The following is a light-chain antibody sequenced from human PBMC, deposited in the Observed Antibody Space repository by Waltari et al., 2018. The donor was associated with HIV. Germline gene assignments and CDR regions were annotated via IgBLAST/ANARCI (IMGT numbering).Light chain of an antibody. CDR2: DAS. V-gene: IGKV3-15*01. J-gene: IGKJ2*01. Sequence: EIVMTQSPATLWLSPGETATLSCRTRQSIATNLAWYQQKRGQAPKLLIYDASTGAAGVPPRFSGSGSWTEFNLTIDSLQSDDFAIYYCQQYNNWPYTFARGSKVEVK. CDR1: QSIATN. CDR3: QQYNNWPYT.